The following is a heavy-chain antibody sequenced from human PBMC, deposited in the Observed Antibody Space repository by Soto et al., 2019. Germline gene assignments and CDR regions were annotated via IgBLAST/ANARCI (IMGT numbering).Heavy chain of an antibody. CDR1: GGTFSSYT. V-gene: IGHV1-69*04. J-gene: IGHJ6*03. Sequence: SVKVSCKASGGTFSSYTISWVRQAPGQGLEWMGRIIPILGIANYAQKFQGRVTITADKSTSTAYMELSSLRSEDTAVYYCARDLELRYYYYYMDVWGKGTTVTVSS. D-gene: IGHD1-7*01. CDR3: ARDLELRYYYYYMDV. CDR2: IIPILGIA.